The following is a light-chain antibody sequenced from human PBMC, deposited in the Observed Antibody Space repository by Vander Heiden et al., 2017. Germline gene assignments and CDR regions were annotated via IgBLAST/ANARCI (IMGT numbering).Light chain of an antibody. CDR1: SSDVGGYNF. CDR3: SSYTTSSTVV. Sequence: HSALPQPPPVSASPGQSITLSCTGTSSDVGGYNFVSWSQQHPGKAPKLIIYEVSNRPSGVPNRFSGSKSGNTASLTISGLQAEDEADYYCSSYTTSSTVVFGGGTKLTVL. J-gene: IGLJ3*02. V-gene: IGLV2-14*01. CDR2: EVS.